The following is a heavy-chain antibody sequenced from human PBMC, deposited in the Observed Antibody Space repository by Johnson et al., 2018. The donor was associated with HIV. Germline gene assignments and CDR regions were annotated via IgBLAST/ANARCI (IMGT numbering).Heavy chain of an antibody. CDR3: AREPGLVAAFDI. CDR1: GFTFSSYA. V-gene: IGHV3-30*04. J-gene: IGHJ3*02. Sequence: QVQLVESGGGVVQPGRSLRLSCAASGFTFSSYAMHWVRQAPGKGLEWVAVISYDGGNKYYADSVKGRFTISRDNSKNTLYLQMNSLRAEDTAVYYCAREPGLVAAFDICGQGTMVTVSS. CDR2: ISYDGGNK. D-gene: IGHD6-19*01.